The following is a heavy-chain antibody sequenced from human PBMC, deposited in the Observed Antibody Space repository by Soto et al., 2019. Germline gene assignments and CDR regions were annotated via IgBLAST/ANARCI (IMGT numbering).Heavy chain of an antibody. Sequence: QLQLQESGPGLVKPSETLSLTCTVSGGSISSSSSYWGWIRQPPGNGLEWIGSINYSGSTYYNPSLKSRITISVDTSKNQFSLRLSSVTAADTAVYFCAKTGFWSDYRVADYWGQGTLVTVSS. J-gene: IGHJ4*02. D-gene: IGHD3-3*01. CDR3: AKTGFWSDYRVADY. CDR2: INYSGST. V-gene: IGHV4-39*01. CDR1: GGSISSSSSY.